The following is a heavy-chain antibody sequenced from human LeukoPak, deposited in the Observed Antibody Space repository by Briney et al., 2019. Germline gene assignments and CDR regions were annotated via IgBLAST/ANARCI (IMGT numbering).Heavy chain of an antibody. CDR3: ARKDQWGAQDY. J-gene: IGHJ4*02. D-gene: IGHD3-16*01. V-gene: IGHV1-69*13. CDR1: AGTCSSYA. Sequence: ASVKVSCKASAGTCSSYAISWVRQAPGQGLEWMGGIIPIFGTANYAQKFQGRVTITADESTSTAYMELSSLRSEDTAVYYCARKDQWGAQDYWGQGTLVTVSS. CDR2: IIPIFGTA.